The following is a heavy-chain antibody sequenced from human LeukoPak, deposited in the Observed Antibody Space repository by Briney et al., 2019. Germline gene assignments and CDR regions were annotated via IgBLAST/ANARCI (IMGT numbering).Heavy chain of an antibody. Sequence: SETLSLTCTVSGGSISSYYWSWIRQPPGKGLEWIGYIYYSGSTNYNPSLKSRVTISVDTSKNQFSLKLSSVTAASTAVYYWSGRVWIGDVPDAFDIWGQGTMVTVSS. CDR3: SGRVWIGDVPDAFDI. D-gene: IGHD3-10*01. CDR1: GGSISSYY. V-gene: IGHV4-59*01. CDR2: IYYSGST. J-gene: IGHJ3*02.